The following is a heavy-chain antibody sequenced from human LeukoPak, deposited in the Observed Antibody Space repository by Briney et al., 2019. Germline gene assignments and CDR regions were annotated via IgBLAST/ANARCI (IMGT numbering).Heavy chain of an antibody. CDR1: GGSFSGYY. D-gene: IGHD3-3*01. J-gene: IGHJ6*02. CDR3: ARAPRYYDFWSGYSSYYYYGMDV. CDR2: INHSGST. V-gene: IGHV4-34*01. Sequence: SETLSLTCAVYGGSFSGYYWSWIRQPPGKGLEWIGEINHSGSTNYNPSLKSRVTISVDTSKSQFSLKLSSVTAADTAVYYCARAPRYYDFWSGYSSYYYYGMDVWGQGTTVTVSS.